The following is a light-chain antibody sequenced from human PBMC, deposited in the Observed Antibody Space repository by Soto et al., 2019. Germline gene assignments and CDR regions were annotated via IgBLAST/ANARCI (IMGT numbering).Light chain of an antibody. CDR3: QQYNNWPRT. J-gene: IGKJ1*01. CDR1: QSVSSN. V-gene: IGKV3-15*01. CDR2: GTS. Sequence: EIVRTQSPATLSVSPGAGATLSGRASQSVSSNLAWYQQKPGQAPRLLIYGTSTMATGVPARFSGSGSGTEFTLTISSLQSEDFAVYYCQQYNNWPRTFGQGTKVEIK.